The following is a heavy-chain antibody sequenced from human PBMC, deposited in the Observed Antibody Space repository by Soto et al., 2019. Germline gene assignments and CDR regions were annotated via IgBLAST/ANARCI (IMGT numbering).Heavy chain of an antibody. CDR3: ARTLAARPHGAFDI. J-gene: IGHJ3*02. V-gene: IGHV1-69*01. Sequence: QVQVVRSGAEVKKPGSSVKVSCKASGGTFTSYAITWVRQAPGQGLEWMGGIIPIFGTTNYAQKFQGRVTITADESTSTAYMELSSLTSEDTAMYYCARTLAARPHGAFDIWGKGTMVTVS. CDR2: IIPIFGTT. D-gene: IGHD6-6*01. CDR1: GGTFTSYA.